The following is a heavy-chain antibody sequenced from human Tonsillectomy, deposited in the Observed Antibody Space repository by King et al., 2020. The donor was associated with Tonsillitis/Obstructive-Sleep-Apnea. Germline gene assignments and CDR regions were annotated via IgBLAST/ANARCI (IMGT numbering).Heavy chain of an antibody. J-gene: IGHJ6*03. CDR3: ASVAYDYVWGSYLYTRHYYMDV. V-gene: IGHV3-48*03. CDR2: ISSSGSTI. Sequence: VQLVESGGGLVQPGGSLRLSCAASGFTFSSNEMNWVRQAPGKGLEWVSYISSSGSTIYYADSVKGRFTISRANAKNSLYLQMNSLRAEDTAVYYCASVAYDYVWGSYLYTRHYYMDVWGKGTTVTVSS. D-gene: IGHD3-16*02. CDR1: GFTFSSNE.